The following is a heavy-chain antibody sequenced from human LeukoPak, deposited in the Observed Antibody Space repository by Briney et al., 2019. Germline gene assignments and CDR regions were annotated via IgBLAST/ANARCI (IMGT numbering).Heavy chain of an antibody. V-gene: IGHV3-11*04. Sequence: GGSLRLSCAASGFTFSDYYMSWIRQAPGKGLEWVSYISSSGSTIYYADSVKGRFTISRDNAKNSLYLQMNSLRAEDTAVYYCVKEQWLGQYFQHWGQGTLVTVSS. J-gene: IGHJ1*01. CDR3: VKEQWLGQYFQH. CDR1: GFTFSDYY. CDR2: ISSSGSTI. D-gene: IGHD6-19*01.